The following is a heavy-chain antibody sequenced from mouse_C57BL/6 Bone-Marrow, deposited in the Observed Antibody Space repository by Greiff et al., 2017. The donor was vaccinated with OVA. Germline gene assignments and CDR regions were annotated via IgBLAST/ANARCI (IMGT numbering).Heavy chain of an antibody. CDR1: GYTFTSYG. J-gene: IGHJ3*01. CDR3: AREGGIIYDGYPFAY. V-gene: IGHV1-81*01. CDR2: IYPRSGNT. Sequence: QVQLQQSGAELARPGASVKLSCKASGYTFTSYGISWVKQRTGQGLEWIGEIYPRSGNTYYNEKFKGKATLTADKSSSTAYMELRSLTSEDSAVYFCAREGGIIYDGYPFAYWGQGTLVTVSA. D-gene: IGHD2-3*01.